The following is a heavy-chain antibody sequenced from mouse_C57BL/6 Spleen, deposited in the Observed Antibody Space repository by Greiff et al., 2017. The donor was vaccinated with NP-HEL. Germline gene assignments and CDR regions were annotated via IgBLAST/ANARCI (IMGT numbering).Heavy chain of an antibody. D-gene: IGHD1-1*01. CDR1: GYTFTTYP. CDR3: ARGPYYGSSYGWDFDV. J-gene: IGHJ1*03. CDR2: FHPYNDDT. Sequence: QVQLQHSGAELVKPGASVKMSCKASGYTFTTYPIEWMKQNHGKSLEWIGNFHPYNDDTKYNEKFKGKATLTVEKSSSTVYLELSRLTSDDSAVYYCARGPYYGSSYGWDFDVWGTGTTVTVSS. V-gene: IGHV1-47*01.